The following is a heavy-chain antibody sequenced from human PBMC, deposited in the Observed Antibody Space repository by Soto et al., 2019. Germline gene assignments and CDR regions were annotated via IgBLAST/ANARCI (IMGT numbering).Heavy chain of an antibody. D-gene: IGHD2-2*01. Sequence: QVQVVESGGGVVQPGRSVRLSCAASGFTFSSYGMHWVHQAPGKGLEWVAIIWYDGSNKYYADSVKGRFTISRDNSKITLYLQMNSLRAEDTAVYYCARPRLVSKYYYYYYGMDVWGQGTTVTVSS. CDR3: ARPRLVSKYYYYYYGMDV. CDR2: IWYDGSNK. CDR1: GFTFSSYG. V-gene: IGHV3-33*01. J-gene: IGHJ6*02.